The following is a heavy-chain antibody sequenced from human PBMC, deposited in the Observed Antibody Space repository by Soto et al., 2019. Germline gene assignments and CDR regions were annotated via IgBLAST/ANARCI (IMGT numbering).Heavy chain of an antibody. J-gene: IGHJ6*02. D-gene: IGHD5-18*01. CDR1: GFTVSSDN. V-gene: IGHV3-66*01. CDR3: ARDPGYRNGMDV. CDR2: VYSGGTT. Sequence: EVQLVESGGGLVQPGGSLRLSCAASGFTVSSDNMTWVRQAPGKGLEWLSTVYSGGTTYYADSVKGRFIISRDNSKNTLFLQMNNLRVEDTAMYYCARDPGYRNGMDVWGQGTTVTVSS.